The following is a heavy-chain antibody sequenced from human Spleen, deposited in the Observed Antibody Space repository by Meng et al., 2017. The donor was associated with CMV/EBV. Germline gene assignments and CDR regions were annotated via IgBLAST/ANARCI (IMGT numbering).Heavy chain of an antibody. CDR3: AKVNYHDSKGLPSGAFDV. CDR1: GFTFSNYG. D-gene: IGHD3-22*01. CDR2: IRYDGGNK. Sequence: GGSLRLSCAVSGFTFSNYGMHWVRQAPGEGLEWVAFIRYDGGNKYYADSVKGRFTISRDNSKNTLYLQVNSLRAEDTAVYYCAKVNYHDSKGLPSGAFDVWGQGTMVTVSS. J-gene: IGHJ3*01. V-gene: IGHV3-30*02.